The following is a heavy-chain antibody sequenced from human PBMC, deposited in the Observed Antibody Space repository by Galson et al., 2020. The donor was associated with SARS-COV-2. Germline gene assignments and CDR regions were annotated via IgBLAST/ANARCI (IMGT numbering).Heavy chain of an antibody. Sequence: ASVKVSCKASDYTLSSNHINWVRQAPGQGLEWMGLISPYNGNTHYVQKFYDRMTMTTDTSTSTAYMELRSLRSDDTAVYYCARQYCRNNNCYQNFDYWGQGTLVTVSS. CDR3: ARQYCRNNNCYQNFDY. V-gene: IGHV1-18*04. CDR1: DYTLSSNH. CDR2: ISPYNGNT. D-gene: IGHD2-2*01. J-gene: IGHJ4*02.